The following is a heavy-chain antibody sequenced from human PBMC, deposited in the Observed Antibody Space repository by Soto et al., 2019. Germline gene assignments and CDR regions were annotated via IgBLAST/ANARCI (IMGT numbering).Heavy chain of an antibody. D-gene: IGHD1-26*01. Sequence: EVQLLESGGGLVQPGGSLRLSCAASGFTFSSYAMRWVRQAPVKGLEWVSAISGSGGSTYYADSVKGRFTISRDKSKNTLYLQMNSVRAEDMAVYYCARRGSGSCDDYWGQGTLVNVSS. CDR1: GFTFSSYA. CDR3: ARRGSGSCDDY. CDR2: ISGSGGST. V-gene: IGHV3-23*01. J-gene: IGHJ4*02.